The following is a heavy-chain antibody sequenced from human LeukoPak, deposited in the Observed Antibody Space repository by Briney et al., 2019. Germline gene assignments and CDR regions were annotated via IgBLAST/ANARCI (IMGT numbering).Heavy chain of an antibody. CDR2: INHSGST. Sequence: ASETLSLTCAVYGGSCSGYYWSWMRQPPGKGLEGIGEINHSGSTNYNPSLKSRVTISVDTSKNQFSLKLSSVTAADTAVYYCARVGGDYGSGSYCLTSWGQGTLVTVSS. J-gene: IGHJ5*02. CDR1: GGSCSGYY. CDR3: ARVGGDYGSGSYCLTS. D-gene: IGHD3-10*01. V-gene: IGHV4-34*01.